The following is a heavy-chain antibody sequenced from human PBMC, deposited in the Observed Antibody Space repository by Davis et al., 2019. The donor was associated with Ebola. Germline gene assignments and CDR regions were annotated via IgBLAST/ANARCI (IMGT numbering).Heavy chain of an antibody. CDR1: GFTFSSYG. J-gene: IGHJ3*02. D-gene: IGHD1-26*01. Sequence: GGSLRLSCAASGFTFSSYGMHWVRQAPGKGLEWVAVIWYDGSNKYYADSVKGQFTISRDNSKNTLYLQMNSLRAEDTAVYYCARDTGQWELLFAFDIWGQGTMVTVSS. CDR2: IWYDGSNK. CDR3: ARDTGQWELLFAFDI. V-gene: IGHV3-33*01.